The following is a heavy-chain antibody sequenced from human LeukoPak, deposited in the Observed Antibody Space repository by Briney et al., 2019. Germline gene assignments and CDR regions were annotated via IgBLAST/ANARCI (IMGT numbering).Heavy chain of an antibody. V-gene: IGHV4-38-2*01. Sequence: TSETLSLTCAVSGYSINIGYYWGWIRQPPGKGLEWIGSIYHSGSTYYNPSLKSRVTISVDTSKNQFSLKLSSVTAADTAVYYCTRHVSSGSPSYYFDYWGQGTLVPVSS. D-gene: IGHD3-10*01. CDR1: GYSINIGYY. CDR2: IYHSGST. J-gene: IGHJ4*02. CDR3: TRHVSSGSPSYYFDY.